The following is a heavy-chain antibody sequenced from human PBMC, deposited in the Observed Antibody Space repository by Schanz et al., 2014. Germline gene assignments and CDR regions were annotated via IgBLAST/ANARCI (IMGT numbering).Heavy chain of an antibody. Sequence: QVQLVQSGAEVKKPGSSMKVSCKASGGTFSTYPINWLRQAPGQGLEWMGRIIPILDVGNYAQQFQGRVTFTADKSTFTAYMDVSSLRSEDTAVYYCASSGAGYSSSWDFDYWGQGTLVTVSS. D-gene: IGHD6-13*01. CDR2: IIPILDVG. J-gene: IGHJ4*02. CDR1: GGTFSTYP. CDR3: ASSGAGYSSSWDFDY. V-gene: IGHV1-69*02.